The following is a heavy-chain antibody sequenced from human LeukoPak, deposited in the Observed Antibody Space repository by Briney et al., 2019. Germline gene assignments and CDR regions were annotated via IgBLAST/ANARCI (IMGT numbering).Heavy chain of an antibody. J-gene: IGHJ4*02. D-gene: IGHD3-9*01. CDR1: GGSFSDYY. CDR2: IHPSGST. V-gene: IGHV4-34*01. Sequence: PSETLSLTCAVYGGSFSDYYWSWIRQPPGKGLEWIGEIHPSGSTYYNPSLESRVIISPDTSKKQFSLKLSSVTAADSAVYYCARGTDMSKSGYWGQGTLVTVSS. CDR3: ARGTDMSKSGY.